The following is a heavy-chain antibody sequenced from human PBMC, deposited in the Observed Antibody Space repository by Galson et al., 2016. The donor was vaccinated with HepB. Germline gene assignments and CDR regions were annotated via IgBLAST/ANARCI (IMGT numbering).Heavy chain of an antibody. V-gene: IGHV4-39*01. CDR3: ARHEFSGSNYFDY. J-gene: IGHJ4*02. CDR2: IHYSGNS. Sequence: GWVRQPPGKGLEWIGSIHYSGNSYHSSSLKSRVSISVDMSKNQLSLRLSSVTAADSAVYYCARHEFSGSNYFDYWGQGTLVTVSS. D-gene: IGHD3-10*01.